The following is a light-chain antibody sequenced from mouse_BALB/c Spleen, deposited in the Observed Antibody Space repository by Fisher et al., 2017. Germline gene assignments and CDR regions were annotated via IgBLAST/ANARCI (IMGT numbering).Light chain of an antibody. Sequence: IVITQSPAIMSASPGEKVTMTCSASSSVSYMHWYQQKPGTSPKLWIYRTSNLASGVPARFSGSGSGTSYSLTISRMEAEDAATYYCQQRSSYPLTFGAGTKLELK. V-gene: IGKV4-57*01. CDR2: RTS. J-gene: IGKJ5*01. CDR1: SSVSY. CDR3: QQRSSYPLT.